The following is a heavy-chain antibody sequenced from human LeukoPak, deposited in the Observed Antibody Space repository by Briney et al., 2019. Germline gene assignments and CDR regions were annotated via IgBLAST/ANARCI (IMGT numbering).Heavy chain of an antibody. V-gene: IGHV3-30-3*01. CDR1: GVTFSSYA. Sequence: PGRSLRLSCAASGVTFSSYAMHWVRQAPGKGLEWVAVISYDGSNKYYADSVKGRFTISRDNSKNTLYLQMNSLRAEDTAVYYCATLEMATPLDYWGQGTLVTVSS. D-gene: IGHD5-24*01. J-gene: IGHJ4*02. CDR3: ATLEMATPLDY. CDR2: ISYDGSNK.